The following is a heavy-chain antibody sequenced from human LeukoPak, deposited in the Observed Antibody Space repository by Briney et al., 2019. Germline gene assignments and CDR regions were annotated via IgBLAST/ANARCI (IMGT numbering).Heavy chain of an antibody. CDR3: ARDSSGWYSPLDY. V-gene: IGHV3-33*01. CDR1: GFVFSTYG. CDR2: IWDDGSNQ. Sequence: GGSLRLSCAASGFVFSTYGMHWVRQAPGKGLEWVAVIWDDGSNQYYVDSVRGRFTISRDNSKNTLYLQMNSLRAEDTAVYYCARDSSGWYSPLDYWGQGTLVTVSS. J-gene: IGHJ4*02. D-gene: IGHD6-19*01.